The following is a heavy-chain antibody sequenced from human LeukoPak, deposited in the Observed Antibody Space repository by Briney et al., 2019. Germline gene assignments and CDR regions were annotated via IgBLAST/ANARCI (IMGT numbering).Heavy chain of an antibody. CDR3: AKDPPRGSADAFDI. CDR2: LRGNGDT. D-gene: IGHD2-15*01. J-gene: IGHJ3*02. CDR1: GFTFSSYA. Sequence: PGGSLRLSCAASGFTFSSYAMSWVREAPARGLEWVSSLRGNGDTFYADSVKGRFTISRDNSRNTLYLQMDSLSAEDSAVYYCAKDPPRGSADAFDIWGQGTRVTVSS. V-gene: IGHV3-23*01.